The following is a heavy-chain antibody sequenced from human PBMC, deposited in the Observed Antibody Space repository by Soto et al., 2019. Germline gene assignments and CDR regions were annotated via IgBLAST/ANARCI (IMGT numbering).Heavy chain of an antibody. CDR3: TRAGVVVIAATYDP. Sequence: GGSLRLSCTASGFTFGDYAMSWFRQAPGKGLEWVGFIRSKGYGGTTEYAASVKGRFTISRDDSKSIAYLQMNSLKTEDTAVYDCTRAGVVVIAATYDPWGQATLVTVS. V-gene: IGHV3-49*03. CDR1: GFTFGDYA. J-gene: IGHJ5*02. D-gene: IGHD2-15*01. CDR2: IRSKGYGGTT.